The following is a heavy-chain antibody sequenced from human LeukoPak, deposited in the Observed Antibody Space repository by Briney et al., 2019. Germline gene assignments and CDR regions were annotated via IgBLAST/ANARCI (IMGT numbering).Heavy chain of an antibody. CDR1: GGSISSSSYY. Sequence: NTSETLSLTCTVSGGSISSSSYYWGWIRQPPGKGLEWIGSIYYSGSTYYNPSLKSRVTISVDTSKNQFSLKLSSVTAADTAVYYCARGGVRRSLEYFQHWGQGTLVTVSS. J-gene: IGHJ1*01. CDR3: ARGGVRRSLEYFQH. CDR2: IYYSGST. V-gene: IGHV4-39*01. D-gene: IGHD2-15*01.